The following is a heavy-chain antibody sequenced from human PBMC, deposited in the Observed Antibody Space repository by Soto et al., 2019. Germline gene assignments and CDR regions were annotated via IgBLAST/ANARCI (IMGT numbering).Heavy chain of an antibody. Sequence: SVKVSCKASGGTFSSYAISWVRQAPGQGLEWMGGIIPIFGTANYAQKFQGRVTITADESTSTAYMELSSLRSEDTAVYYCARGLGYDSSGYYYGAFDIWGQGTMVTVSS. CDR3: ARGLGYDSSGYYYGAFDI. V-gene: IGHV1-69*13. D-gene: IGHD3-22*01. CDR1: GGTFSSYA. J-gene: IGHJ3*02. CDR2: IIPIFGTA.